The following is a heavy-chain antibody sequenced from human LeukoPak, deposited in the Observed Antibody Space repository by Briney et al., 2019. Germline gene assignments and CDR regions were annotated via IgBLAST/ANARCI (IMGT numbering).Heavy chain of an antibody. V-gene: IGHV4-4*02. J-gene: IGHJ3*02. CDR2: IYHSGST. D-gene: IGHD4-17*01. CDR3: AREGGSLTVTREGGAFDI. CDR1: GGSISSSNW. Sequence: PSETLSLTCAVSGGSISSSNWWSWVRQPPGKGLEWIGEIYHSGSTNYNPSLKSRVTISVDKSKNQFSLKLSSVTAADTAVYYCAREGGSLTVTREGGAFDIWGQGTMVTVPS.